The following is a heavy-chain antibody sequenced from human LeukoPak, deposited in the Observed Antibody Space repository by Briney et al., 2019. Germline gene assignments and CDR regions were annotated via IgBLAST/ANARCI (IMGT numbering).Heavy chain of an antibody. D-gene: IGHD3-22*01. V-gene: IGHV3-23*01. CDR1: GFTFSSYA. CDR3: ARDRAFYYDTNDYFSPLQY. J-gene: IGHJ4*02. Sequence: GGSLRLSCAASGFTFSSYAMSWVRQAPGKGLEWVSAISGSGGSTYYADSVKGRFTISRDNSKNTLYLQMNSLRAEDTAVYYCARDRAFYYDTNDYFSPLQYWGRGTLVIVSS. CDR2: ISGSGGST.